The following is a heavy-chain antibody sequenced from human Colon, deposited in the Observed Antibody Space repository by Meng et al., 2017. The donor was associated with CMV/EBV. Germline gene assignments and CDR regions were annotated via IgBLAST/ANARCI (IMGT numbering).Heavy chain of an antibody. CDR2: INHSGST. CDR3: ARGLYGSGRHQIDY. J-gene: IGHJ4*02. D-gene: IGHD3-10*01. V-gene: IGHV4-34*01. Sequence: VQLQRWGAGLLKPSETLSLTCAVYGGSFSGYYWSWIRQPPGKGLEWIGEINHSGSTNYNPSLKSRVTISVDTSKNQFSLKLSSVTAADTAVYYCARGLYGSGRHQIDYWGQGTLVTVSS. CDR1: GGSFSGYY.